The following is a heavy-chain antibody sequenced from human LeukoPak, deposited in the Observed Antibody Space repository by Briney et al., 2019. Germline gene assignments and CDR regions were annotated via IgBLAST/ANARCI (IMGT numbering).Heavy chain of an antibody. CDR2: IYHSGST. J-gene: IGHJ3*02. CDR1: GGSISSGGYS. V-gene: IGHV4-30-2*01. Sequence: SQTLSLTCAVSGGSISSGGYSWGWVRQPPGRGLEWIGYIYHSGSTYYNPSLKSRVTISVDRSKNQFSLKLSSVTAADTAVYYCAREAGRAFDIWGQGTMVTVSS. CDR3: AREAGRAFDI.